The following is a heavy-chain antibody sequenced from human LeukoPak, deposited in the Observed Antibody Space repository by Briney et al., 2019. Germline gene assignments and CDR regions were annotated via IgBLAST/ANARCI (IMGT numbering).Heavy chain of an antibody. J-gene: IGHJ4*02. Sequence: PGGSLRLSCAASGFTVSRNYMSCVRQAPGKGLEWVSIIYGGGRTYYADSVKGRFTISRDNSKNTLYLQMNSLRAEDTAVYYCAGGYCSGGDCYPFDYWGQGTLVTVSS. CDR3: AGGYCSGGDCYPFDY. D-gene: IGHD2-15*01. CDR1: GFTVSRNY. V-gene: IGHV3-66*01. CDR2: IYGGGRT.